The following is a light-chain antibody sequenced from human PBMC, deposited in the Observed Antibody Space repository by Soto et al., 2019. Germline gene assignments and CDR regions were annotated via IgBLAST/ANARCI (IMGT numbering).Light chain of an antibody. J-gene: IGLJ1*01. Sequence: QSALTQPASVSGSPGQSITISCTGTSSDVGTYNYVSWYQLHPDKAPKLMVYEVSNRPSGVSNRFSGSKSGNTASLTISGLQAEDEADYHCSSYPSSRTYVFGTGTKLTVL. CDR3: SSYPSSRTYV. CDR1: SSDVGTYNY. CDR2: EVS. V-gene: IGLV2-14*01.